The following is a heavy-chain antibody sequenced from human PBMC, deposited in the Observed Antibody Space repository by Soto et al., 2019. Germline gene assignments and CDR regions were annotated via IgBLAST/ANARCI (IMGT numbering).Heavy chain of an antibody. V-gene: IGHV1-69*13. J-gene: IGHJ6*02. D-gene: IGHD3-10*01. CDR2: IIPIFGTA. CDR1: GGTFSSYA. Sequence: ASVKVSCKASGGTFSSYAISWVRQAPGQGLEWMGGIIPIFGTANYAQKFQGRVTITADESTSTAYMELSSLRSEDTAVYYCERVRRWFGELSPYYYYYGMDVWGQGTTGTVSS. CDR3: ERVRRWFGELSPYYYYYGMDV.